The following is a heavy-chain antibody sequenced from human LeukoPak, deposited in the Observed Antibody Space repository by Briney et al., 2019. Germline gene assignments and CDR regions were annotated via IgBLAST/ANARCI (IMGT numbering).Heavy chain of an antibody. CDR3: AKHATVTTRNWFDP. Sequence: ASVKVSCTASGYTFSTYGINWVRQAPGQGLEWMGWINTNNGNTNYAQKFQGRVTMTRDTSTSTAYMELRSLRSDDTAAYYCAKHATVTTRNWFDPWGQGTLVTVSS. V-gene: IGHV1-18*01. D-gene: IGHD4-17*01. CDR2: INTNNGNT. CDR1: GYTFSTYG. J-gene: IGHJ5*02.